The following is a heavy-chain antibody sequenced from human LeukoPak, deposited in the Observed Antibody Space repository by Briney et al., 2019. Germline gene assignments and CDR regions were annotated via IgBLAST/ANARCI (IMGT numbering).Heavy chain of an antibody. V-gene: IGHV1-18*01. CDR2: ISGYNGNT. Sequence: ASVKVSCKASGYTFTNYGISWVRQAPGQGLEWMGWISGYNGNTNYAQKFQGRVTMTTDTSTSTAYMELRSLRSDDTAVYYCAKDGDDCIEDWGQGTLVAVSS. CDR3: AKDGDDCIED. J-gene: IGHJ4*02. D-gene: IGHD3-22*01. CDR1: GYTFTNYG.